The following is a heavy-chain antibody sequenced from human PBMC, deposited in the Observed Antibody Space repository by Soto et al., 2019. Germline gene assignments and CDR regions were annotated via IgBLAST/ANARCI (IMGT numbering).Heavy chain of an antibody. CDR2: IFYSGST. CDR3: ASYQQSYAFDI. CDR1: GGSISSGVYY. V-gene: IGHV4-31*03. J-gene: IGHJ3*02. Sequence: QVQLQESGPGLVKPSQTLSLTCTVSGGSISSGVYYWSWIRQHPGKGLEWIGYIFYSGSTYYNPSLKSRVTLSVDTSKNQCSLKLSSVTAADTAVYYCASYQQSYAFDIWGQGTMVTVSS. D-gene: IGHD6-13*01.